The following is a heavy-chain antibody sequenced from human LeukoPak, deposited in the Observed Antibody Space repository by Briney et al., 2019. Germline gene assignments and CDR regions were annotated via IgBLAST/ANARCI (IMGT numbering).Heavy chain of an antibody. CDR2: ISSSSSYI. Sequence: GGSLRLSCAASGFTFSSYSMNWVRQAPGKGLEWVSSISSSSSYIYYADSVKGRFTISRDNAKNSLYLQMNSLRAEDTAVYYCASIAVAGKGPIDYWGQGTLVTVSS. D-gene: IGHD6-19*01. J-gene: IGHJ4*02. CDR1: GFTFSSYS. V-gene: IGHV3-21*01. CDR3: ASIAVAGKGPIDY.